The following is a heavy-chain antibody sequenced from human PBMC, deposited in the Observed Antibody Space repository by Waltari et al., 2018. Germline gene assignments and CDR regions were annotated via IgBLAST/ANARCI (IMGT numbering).Heavy chain of an antibody. V-gene: IGHV4-34*01. J-gene: IGHJ1*01. D-gene: IGHD6-19*01. CDR2: INHSGST. CDR1: GGSFSGYY. CDR3: ARVEAGVAGKYFQH. Sequence: QVQLQQWGAGLLKPSETLSLTCAVYGGSFSGYYWSWIRQPPGKGLEWIGEINHSGSTNYNPSLKSRVTISVDTSKNQFSLKLSSVTAADTAVYYCARVEAGVAGKYFQHWGQGTLVTVSS.